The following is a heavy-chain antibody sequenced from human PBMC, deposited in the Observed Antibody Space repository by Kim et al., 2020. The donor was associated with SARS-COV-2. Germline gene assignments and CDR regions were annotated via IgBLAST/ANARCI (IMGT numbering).Heavy chain of an antibody. Sequence: SETLSLTCTVSGGSISSGGYYWSWIRQHPGKGLEWIGYIYYSGSTYYNPSLKSRVTISVDTSKNQFSLKLSSVTAADTAVYYCAREGHTRMGYTMVRGVISCWGQGTLVTVSS. CDR3: AREGHTRMGYTMVRGVISC. V-gene: IGHV4-31*03. J-gene: IGHJ4*02. CDR2: IYYSGST. CDR1: GGSISSGGYY. D-gene: IGHD3-10*01.